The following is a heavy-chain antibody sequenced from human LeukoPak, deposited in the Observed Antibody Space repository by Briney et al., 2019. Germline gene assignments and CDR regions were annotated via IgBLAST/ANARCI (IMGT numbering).Heavy chain of an antibody. CDR2: IIDTGST. Sequence: PSETLSLTCVVYGESFSGYYWTWIRQPPGKGLEWIGEIIDTGSTKYNSSLKSRVTISVDTSKNEFSLNLTSVTAADTVIYYCARGLASGYPPIPFDYWGQGTLVTVSS. D-gene: IGHD3-3*01. J-gene: IGHJ4*02. V-gene: IGHV4-34*12. CDR3: ARGLASGYPPIPFDY. CDR1: GESFSGYY.